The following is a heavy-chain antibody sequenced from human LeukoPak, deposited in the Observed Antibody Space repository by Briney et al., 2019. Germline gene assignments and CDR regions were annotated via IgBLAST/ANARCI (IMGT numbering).Heavy chain of an antibody. CDR3: AREFFRGYTFDY. Sequence: PGGSLRLSCAASGFTFSTYWMNWVRQAPGKGLEWVANIKEDGSEKNYVDSVKGRFTISRDNAKNSLCLQMNSLRAEDTAVYYCAREFFRGYTFDYWGQGTLVTVSS. D-gene: IGHD2-2*02. CDR2: IKEDGSEK. V-gene: IGHV3-7*05. J-gene: IGHJ4*02. CDR1: GFTFSTYW.